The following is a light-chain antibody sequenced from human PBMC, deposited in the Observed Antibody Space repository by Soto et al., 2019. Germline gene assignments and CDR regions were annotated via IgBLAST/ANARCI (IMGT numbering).Light chain of an antibody. CDR2: GAS. CDR3: QQYGNSPPYS. V-gene: IGKV3-20*01. CDR1: QRVSSSY. J-gene: IGKJ2*01. Sequence: EIGLTQSPGTLSLSPGERATLSCRASQRVSSSYLAWYQQKPGQAPRLLIYGASSRATGLPDRFSGSGSGTDFTLTISRLEPEDFAVYYCQQYGNSPPYSFGQGTKLEIK.